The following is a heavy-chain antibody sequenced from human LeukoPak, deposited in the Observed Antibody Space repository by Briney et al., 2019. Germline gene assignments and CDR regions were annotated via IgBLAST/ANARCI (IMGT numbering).Heavy chain of an antibody. CDR1: GGSFSGYY. V-gene: IGHV4-34*01. D-gene: IGHD6-13*01. CDR2: INHSGST. Sequence: SETLSLTCAVYGGSFSGYYWSWIRQPPGKGLEWIGEINHSGSTNYNPSLKSRVTISVDTSKNQFSLKLSSVTAADTAVYYCARAAGGSSWENYYYMDVWAKGPRSPSP. CDR3: ARAAGGSSWENYYYMDV. J-gene: IGHJ6*03.